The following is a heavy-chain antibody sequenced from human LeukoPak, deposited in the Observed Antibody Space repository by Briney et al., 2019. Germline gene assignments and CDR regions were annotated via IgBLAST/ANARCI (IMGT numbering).Heavy chain of an antibody. J-gene: IGHJ4*02. D-gene: IGHD5-18*01. CDR1: GFTFSSYE. CDR3: ARDLKPIQLLDY. Sequence: GGSLRLSCAASGFTFSSYEMNWVRQAPGKGLEWVSYISSSGSTIYYADSVKGRFTISRDNSKNSLYLQMNSLRAEDTAVYICARDLKPIQLLDYRLQGTHVT. CDR2: ISSSGSTI. V-gene: IGHV3-48*03.